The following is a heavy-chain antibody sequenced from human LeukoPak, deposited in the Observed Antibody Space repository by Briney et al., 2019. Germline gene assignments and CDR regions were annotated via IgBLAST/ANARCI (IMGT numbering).Heavy chain of an antibody. D-gene: IGHD3-16*01. CDR2: ISGSGMTT. CDR3: ARNLGPFDV. J-gene: IGHJ3*01. Sequence: GGSLRLSCAASGFTFSNYIMTWVRQAPGKGLEWVSAISGSGMTTYYADSVKGRFTISRDNSKNMLYLQLNSLRADDTAMYYCARNLGPFDVRGHGTMVTVSS. V-gene: IGHV3-23*01. CDR1: GFTFSNYI.